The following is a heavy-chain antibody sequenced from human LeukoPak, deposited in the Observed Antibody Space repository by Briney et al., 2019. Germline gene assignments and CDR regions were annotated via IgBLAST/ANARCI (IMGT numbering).Heavy chain of an antibody. CDR1: GFTFSSYA. CDR3: AKGNVVVPAATQDAFDI. CDR2: MRYDGSNK. Sequence: GGSLRLSCAASGFTFSSYAIHWVRQAPGKGLEWVAFMRYDGSNKYYADSVKGRFTISRDNSKNTLYLQMNSLRAEDTAVYYCAKGNVVVPAATQDAFDIWGQGTMVTVSS. V-gene: IGHV3-30*02. D-gene: IGHD2-2*01. J-gene: IGHJ3*02.